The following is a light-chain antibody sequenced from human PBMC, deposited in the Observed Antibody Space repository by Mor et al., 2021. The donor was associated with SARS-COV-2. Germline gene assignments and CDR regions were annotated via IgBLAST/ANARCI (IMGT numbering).Light chain of an antibody. V-gene: IGKV3-20*01. CDR1: QSISSSY. Sequence: TLSCRASQSISSSYLAWYQQKPGQAPRLLIYGASSRAAGIADRFSGSGSGTDFTLAISRLEPEDFAVYYCQQYGTSPYTFGQ. J-gene: IGKJ2*01. CDR2: GAS. CDR3: QQYGTSPYT.